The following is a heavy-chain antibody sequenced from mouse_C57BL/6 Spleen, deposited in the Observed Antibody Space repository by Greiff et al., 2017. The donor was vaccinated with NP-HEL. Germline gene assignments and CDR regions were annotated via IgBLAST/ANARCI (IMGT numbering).Heavy chain of an antibody. CDR1: GYAFSSSW. CDR2: IYPGDGDT. Sequence: VKLQESGPELVKPGASVKISCKASGYAFSSSWMNWVKQRPGKGLEWIGRIYPGDGDTNYNGKFKGKATLTADKSSSTAYMQLSSLTSEDSAVYFCARELGGVDYWGQGTTLTVSS. D-gene: IGHD4-1*01. CDR3: ARELGGVDY. J-gene: IGHJ2*01. V-gene: IGHV1-82*01.